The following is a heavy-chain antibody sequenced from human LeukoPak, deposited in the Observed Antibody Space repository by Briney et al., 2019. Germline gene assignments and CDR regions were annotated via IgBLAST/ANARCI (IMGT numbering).Heavy chain of an antibody. CDR3: AREIDSSGYPFDY. D-gene: IGHD3-22*01. J-gene: IGHJ4*02. CDR1: GYTFTSYD. CDR2: MNPNSGNT. V-gene: IGHV1-8*01. Sequence: ASVKVSCKASGYTFTSYDINWVRQATGQGLEWMGWMNPNSGNTGYAQKFQGRVTMTRNTSISTAYMELSRLRSDDTAVYYCAREIDSSGYPFDYWGQGTLVTVSS.